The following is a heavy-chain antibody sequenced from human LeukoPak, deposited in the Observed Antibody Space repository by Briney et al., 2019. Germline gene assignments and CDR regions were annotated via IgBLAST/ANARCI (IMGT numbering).Heavy chain of an antibody. V-gene: IGHV3-53*01. CDR1: GFTVSSNY. CDR2: IYSGGST. D-gene: IGHD3-10*01. Sequence: PGGSLRLSCAASGFTVSSNYMSWVRQAPGEGLEWVSVIYSGGSTYYADSVKGRFTISRDNSKNTLYLQMNSLRAEDTAVYYCARGARLWFGELHHFDYWGQGTLVTVSS. CDR3: ARGARLWFGELHHFDY. J-gene: IGHJ4*02.